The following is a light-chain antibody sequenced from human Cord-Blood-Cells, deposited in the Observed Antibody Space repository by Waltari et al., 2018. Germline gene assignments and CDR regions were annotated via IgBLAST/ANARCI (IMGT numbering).Light chain of an antibody. CDR1: SSDVGGYNY. CDR2: DVS. CDR3: SSYTSSSTLV. J-gene: IGLJ2*01. V-gene: IGLV2-14*01. Sequence: QSALTQPASVSGSPGQSITISCTGTSSDVGGYNYVSWYQQHPGKAPKLMIYDVSNRPSGVSNRFCGSKSGNTASLTICGLQAEDEANYYCSSYTSSSTLVFGGGTKLTVL.